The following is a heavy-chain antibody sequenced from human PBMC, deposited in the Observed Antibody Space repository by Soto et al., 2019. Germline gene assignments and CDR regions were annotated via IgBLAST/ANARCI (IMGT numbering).Heavy chain of an antibody. V-gene: IGHV1-18*01. D-gene: IGHD2-15*01. CDR3: ARDQAATLGELNLFDP. CDR2: ISAYNGNT. CDR1: GYTFTSYG. J-gene: IGHJ5*02. Sequence: ASVKVSCKASGYTFTSYGISWVRQAPGQGLEWMGWISAYNGNTNYAQKLQGRVTMTTDTSTSTAYMELRSLRSDDTAVYYCARDQAATLGELNLFDPWGQGSLVIVSS.